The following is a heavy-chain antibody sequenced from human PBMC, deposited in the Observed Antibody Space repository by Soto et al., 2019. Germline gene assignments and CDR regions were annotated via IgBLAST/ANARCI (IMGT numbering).Heavy chain of an antibody. J-gene: IGHJ3*02. D-gene: IGHD4-17*01. CDR2: ISWNSGSI. Sequence: GGSLRLSCAASGFTLEDYAMHWVRQAPGKGLEWVSGISWNSGSIGYADSVKGRFTISRDNAKNSLYLQMNSLRAEDTALYYSAKVFAYAQHDVFDIWGQGTMVTVSS. V-gene: IGHV3-9*01. CDR1: GFTLEDYA. CDR3: AKVFAYAQHDVFDI.